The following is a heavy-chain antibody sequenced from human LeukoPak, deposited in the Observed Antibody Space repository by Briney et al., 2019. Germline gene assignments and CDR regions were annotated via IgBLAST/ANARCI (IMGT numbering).Heavy chain of an antibody. J-gene: IGHJ6*02. CDR2: IYYSGIT. Sequence: SETLSLTCTVSGGSISSYHWSWIRPPPGKGLEWIGNIYYSGITNYNPSLKSRVTISLDTSKNQFSLKLSSVTAADTAVYFCARDPLYRDMDVWGQGTTVTVSS. V-gene: IGHV4-59*01. D-gene: IGHD1-26*01. CDR3: ARDPLYRDMDV. CDR1: GGSISSYH.